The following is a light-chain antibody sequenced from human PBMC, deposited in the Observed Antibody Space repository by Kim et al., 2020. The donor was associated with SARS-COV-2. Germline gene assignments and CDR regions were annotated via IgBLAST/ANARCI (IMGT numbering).Light chain of an antibody. CDR2: GTN. Sequence: SSELTRDPAVSVALGQTVRITCQGDSLRSYYASWYQQKPGQAPVVVIYGTNNRPSGIPDRFSGSSSGNTASLTITGAQAEDEADYYCNSRDDVFGTGTKVTVL. J-gene: IGLJ1*01. CDR3: NSRDDV. V-gene: IGLV3-19*01. CDR1: SLRSYY.